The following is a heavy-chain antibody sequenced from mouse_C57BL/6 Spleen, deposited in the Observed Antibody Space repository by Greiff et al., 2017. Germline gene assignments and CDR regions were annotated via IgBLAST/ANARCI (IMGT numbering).Heavy chain of an antibody. Sequence: EVQGVESGGGLVQPKGSLKLSCAASGFSFNTYAMNWVRQAPGKGLEWVARIRSKSNNYATYYADSVKDRFTISRDDSESMLYLQMNNLKTEDTAMYDCVRQNWERSYFDYWGQGTTLTVSS. D-gene: IGHD4-1*01. CDR3: VRQNWERSYFDY. CDR1: GFSFNTYA. V-gene: IGHV10-1*01. J-gene: IGHJ2*01. CDR2: IRSKSNNYAT.